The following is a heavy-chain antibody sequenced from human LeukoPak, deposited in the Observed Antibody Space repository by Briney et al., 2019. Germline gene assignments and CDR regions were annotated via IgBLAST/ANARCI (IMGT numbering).Heavy chain of an antibody. Sequence: GGSLRLSCAASGFTFSTYWMSWVRQGAGKGLEWVANIRQDGSEKYYVDSVEGRFTISRDNAKNSLYPQMNSLRAEDTAVYYCVRDGGVAVAGTADYWGQGTLVTVSS. J-gene: IGHJ4*02. CDR1: GFTFSTYW. D-gene: IGHD6-19*01. CDR3: VRDGGVAVAGTADY. V-gene: IGHV3-7*01. CDR2: IRQDGSEK.